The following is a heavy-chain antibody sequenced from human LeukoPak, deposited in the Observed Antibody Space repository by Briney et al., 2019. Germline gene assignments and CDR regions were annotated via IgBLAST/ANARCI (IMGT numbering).Heavy chain of an antibody. CDR2: IYYNGST. CDR3: ATHDGGSYFET. Sequence: SETLSLTCTVSGGSFSNYYWTWIRQPPGKGLEWIGYIYYNGSTNSNPSLKSRVTISVDTSKTHISLRLTSMTATDTGIYYCATHDGGSYFETWGQGALVTVSS. D-gene: IGHD3-16*01. V-gene: IGHV4-59*08. CDR1: GGSFSNYY. J-gene: IGHJ5*02.